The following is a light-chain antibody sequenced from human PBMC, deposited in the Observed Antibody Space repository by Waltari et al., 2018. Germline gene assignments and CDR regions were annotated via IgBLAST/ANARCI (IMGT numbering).Light chain of an antibody. J-gene: IGKJ1*01. CDR2: GAS. CDR1: QSVTTSS. V-gene: IGKV3-20*01. CDR3: QQYGSSTWT. Sequence: EIVLTQSPGTLSLSPGERATLSCRASQSVTTSSLAWYQQKPGQAPRLLIYGASSRATDIPDRVGDSGSGRDFTLTISRLEPEDFAVYYCQQYGSSTWTFGQGTKVEVK.